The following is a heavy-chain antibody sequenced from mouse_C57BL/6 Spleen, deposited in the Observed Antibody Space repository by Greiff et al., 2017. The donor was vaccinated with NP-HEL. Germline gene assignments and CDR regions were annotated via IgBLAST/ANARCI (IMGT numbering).Heavy chain of an antibody. Sequence: EVQLVESGGGLVQPGGSLKLSCAASGFTFSDYYMYWVRQTPEKRLEWVAYISNGGGSTYYPDTVKGRFTISRDNAKNTLYLQMSRLKSEDTAMYYCARQTRDGWYFDVWGTGTTVTVSS. CDR2: ISNGGGST. V-gene: IGHV5-12*01. D-gene: IGHD3-3*01. CDR1: GFTFSDYY. J-gene: IGHJ1*03. CDR3: ARQTRDGWYFDV.